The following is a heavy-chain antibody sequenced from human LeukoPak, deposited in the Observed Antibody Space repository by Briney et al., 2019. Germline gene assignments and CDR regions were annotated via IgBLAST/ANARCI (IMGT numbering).Heavy chain of an antibody. Sequence: GESLQISCKGSGYSFTSYWIGWVRQMPGKGLEWMGIIYPGDSDTRYSPSFQGQVTISADKSISTAYLQWSSLKASDTAMYYCARPYCFSTNCYTIDPWGQGTLVTVSS. V-gene: IGHV5-51*01. CDR2: IYPGDSDT. CDR1: GYSFTSYW. J-gene: IGHJ5*02. D-gene: IGHD2-2*02. CDR3: ARPYCFSTNCYTIDP.